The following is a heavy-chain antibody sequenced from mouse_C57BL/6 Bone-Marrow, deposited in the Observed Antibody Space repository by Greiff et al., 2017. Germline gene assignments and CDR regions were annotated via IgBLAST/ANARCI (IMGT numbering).Heavy chain of an antibody. J-gene: IGHJ4*01. Sequence: GGGLVQPKGSLKLSCAASGFSFNTYAMNWVRQAPGKGLEWVARIRSKSNNYATYYADSVKDRFTISRDDSESMLYLQMNNLKTEDTSMYYCLSRARDYWGQGTSGTVSS. CDR3: LSRARDY. CDR1: GFSFNTYA. V-gene: IGHV10-1*01. CDR2: IRSKSNNYAT.